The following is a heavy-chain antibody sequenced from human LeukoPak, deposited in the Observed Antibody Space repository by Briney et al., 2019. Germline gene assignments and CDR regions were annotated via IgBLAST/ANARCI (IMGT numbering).Heavy chain of an antibody. CDR1: GYRFTTYG. J-gene: IGHJ4*02. V-gene: IGHV1-18*04. CDR3: AKDRGELGLRPTFPDF. D-gene: IGHD1-26*01. Sequence: ASVKVSCKASGYRFTTYGFTWVRQAPGQGLEWVGWISAYDGDTHYAQKFQDRITMTTDISTHTASLELRSLTSDDTAVYYCAKDRGELGLRPTFPDFWGQGTLVTVSS. CDR2: ISAYDGDT.